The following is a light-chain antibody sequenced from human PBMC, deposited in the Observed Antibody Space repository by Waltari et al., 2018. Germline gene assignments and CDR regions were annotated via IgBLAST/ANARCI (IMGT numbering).Light chain of an antibody. CDR2: DVS. CDR1: SIDVGGYNY. Sequence: QSALTQPASVSGSPGQSITISCTGTSIDVGGYNYVSWYQQHPGKAPKFVIYDVSNRPSGVSNRFSGSKSGNTASLTISGLQAEDEADYYCSSYTGSSTLVFGTGTKVTVL. CDR3: SSYTGSSTLV. V-gene: IGLV2-14*01. J-gene: IGLJ1*01.